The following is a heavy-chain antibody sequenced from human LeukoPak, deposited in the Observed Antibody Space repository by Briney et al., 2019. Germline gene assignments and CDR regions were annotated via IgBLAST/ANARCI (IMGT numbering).Heavy chain of an antibody. CDR2: VSDSGTKT. J-gene: IGHJ6*04. CDR3: AKDAVTRFDFWSGYGV. Sequence: PGGSLRLSCAASGFAFSSYALSWVRQAPGKGLEWVSAVSDSGTKTYYADSVKGRFTISRDNSKNTVYLQMNSLRAEDTALYYCAKDAVTRFDFWSGYGVWGKGTTVTVSS. V-gene: IGHV3-23*01. D-gene: IGHD3-3*01. CDR1: GFAFSSYA.